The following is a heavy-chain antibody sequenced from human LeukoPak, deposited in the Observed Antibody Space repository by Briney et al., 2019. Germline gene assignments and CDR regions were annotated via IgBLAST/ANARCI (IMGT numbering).Heavy chain of an antibody. CDR1: GFTFSSYA. J-gene: IGHJ4*02. D-gene: IGHD6-13*01. Sequence: SGGSLRLSCAASGFTFSSYAMSWVRQAPGKGLEWVSAISGSGGSTYYADSVKGRFTISRDNSKNTLYLQMNSLRAEDTAVYYCARVSHRVKIAAAGTREDWGQGTLVTVSS. V-gene: IGHV3-23*01. CDR3: ARVSHRVKIAAAGTRED. CDR2: ISGSGGST.